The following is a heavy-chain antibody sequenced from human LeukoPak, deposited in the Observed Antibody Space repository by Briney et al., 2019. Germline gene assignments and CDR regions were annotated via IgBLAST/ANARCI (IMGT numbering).Heavy chain of an antibody. D-gene: IGHD5-18*01. J-gene: IGHJ4*02. V-gene: IGHV3-74*01. CDR2: IKTDGTIT. Sequence: GGSLRLSCAASGFTFSSYWIHWVRHAPGEGLVWVSRIKTDGTITTYADSVKGRFTISGDYSKNTLYLQMNSLRAEDTAVYYCAKDVEQIWIHYFDYWGQGTLVTVSS. CDR1: GFTFSSYW. CDR3: AKDVEQIWIHYFDY.